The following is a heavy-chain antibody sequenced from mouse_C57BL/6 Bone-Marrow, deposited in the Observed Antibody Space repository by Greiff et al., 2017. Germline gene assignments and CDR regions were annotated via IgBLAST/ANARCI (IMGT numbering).Heavy chain of an antibody. CDR2: ISDGGSYT. J-gene: IGHJ4*01. Sequence: EVMLVESGGGLVKPGGSLKLSCAASGFTFSSYAMSWVRQTPEKRLEWVATISDGGSYTYYPDNVKGRFTISRDNAKNNLYLQMSHLKSEDTAMYYCARERAWLLPYYYAMDYWGQGTSVTVSS. V-gene: IGHV5-4*01. CDR1: GFTFSSYA. CDR3: ARERAWLLPYYYAMDY. D-gene: IGHD2-3*01.